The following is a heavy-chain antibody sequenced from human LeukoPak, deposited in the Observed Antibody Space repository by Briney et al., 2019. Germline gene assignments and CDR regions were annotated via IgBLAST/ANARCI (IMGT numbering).Heavy chain of an antibody. V-gene: IGHV4-30-4*08. CDR3: ARDLGYCSGGSCYSAWFDP. Sequence: SETLSLTCTVSGGSISSNNYYWGWVRQPPGKGLEWIGYIYYSGSTYYNPSLKSRVTISVDTSKNQFSLKLSSVTAADTAVYYCARDLGYCSGGSCYSAWFDPWGQGTLVTVSS. CDR2: IYYSGST. D-gene: IGHD2-15*01. CDR1: GGSISSNNYY. J-gene: IGHJ5*02.